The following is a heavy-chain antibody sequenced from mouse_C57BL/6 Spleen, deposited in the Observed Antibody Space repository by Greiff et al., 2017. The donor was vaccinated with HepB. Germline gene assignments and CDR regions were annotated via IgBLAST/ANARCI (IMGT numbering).Heavy chain of an antibody. CDR2: IYPGDGDT. CDR3: ARGDGSKGYYGV. Sequence: VKLQQSGAELVKPGASVKISCKASGYAFSSYWMNWVKQRPGKGLEWIGQIYPGDGDTNYNGKFKGKATLTADKSSSTAYMQLSSLTSEDSAVYFCARGDGSKGYYGVWGTGTTVTVSS. V-gene: IGHV1-80*01. CDR1: GYAFSSYW. J-gene: IGHJ1*03. D-gene: IGHD1-1*01.